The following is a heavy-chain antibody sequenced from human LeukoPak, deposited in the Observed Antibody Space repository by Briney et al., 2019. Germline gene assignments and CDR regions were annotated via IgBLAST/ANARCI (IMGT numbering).Heavy chain of an antibody. V-gene: IGHV4-34*01. CDR3: ASVSDPRSSKSDYGMDV. D-gene: IGHD2-2*01. CDR1: GGSFSGYY. CDR2: INHSGST. Sequence: PSETLSLTCAVYGGSFSGYYWSWIRQPPGKGLEWIGEINHSGSTNYNPSLKSRVTISVDTSKNQFSLKLSSVTAADTAVYYCASVSDPRSSKSDYGMDVWGQGTTVTVSS. J-gene: IGHJ6*02.